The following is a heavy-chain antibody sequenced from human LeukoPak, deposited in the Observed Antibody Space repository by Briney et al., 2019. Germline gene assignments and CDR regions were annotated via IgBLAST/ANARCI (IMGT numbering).Heavy chain of an antibody. J-gene: IGHJ4*02. CDR3: ILTTVTTSVEY. Sequence: GGSLRLSCAASGFTVSSNYMNWVRQAPGKGLEWVSVIYNGGSINYAASVEGRFTTFSRNSQNTVYSQLISLRAEDTTAYYCILTTVTTSVEYWGQGGLVTVS. CDR2: IYNGGSI. D-gene: IGHD4-17*01. CDR1: GFTVSSNY. V-gene: IGHV3-53*01.